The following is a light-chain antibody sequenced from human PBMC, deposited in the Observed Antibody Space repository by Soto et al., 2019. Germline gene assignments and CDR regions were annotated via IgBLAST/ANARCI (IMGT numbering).Light chain of an antibody. V-gene: IGKV3-20*01. Sequence: EIVLTQSPGSLSLSPGERATLSCRASQSVSSTFFAWYQQRPGQAPRLRMYGASSRATGITERFSGSGSGTDFTLTISRLEPEDFAVYYCQQFDSSVTFGQGTKVEIK. CDR3: QQFDSSVT. J-gene: IGKJ1*01. CDR2: GAS. CDR1: QSVSSTF.